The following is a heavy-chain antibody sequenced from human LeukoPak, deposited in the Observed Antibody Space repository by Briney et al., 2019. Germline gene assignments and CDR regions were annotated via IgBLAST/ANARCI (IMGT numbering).Heavy chain of an antibody. Sequence: SETLSLTCTVSGGSISSSSYYWGWIRQPPGKGLEWIGSIYYSGSTYYNPSLRSRVTISVDTSKNQFSLKLSSVTAADTAVYYCARLSVIVGAALEYYYYYMDVWGQGTTVTVSS. CDR1: GGSISSSSYY. V-gene: IGHV4-39*07. CDR3: ARLSVIVGAALEYYYYYMDV. D-gene: IGHD1-26*01. J-gene: IGHJ6*03. CDR2: IYYSGST.